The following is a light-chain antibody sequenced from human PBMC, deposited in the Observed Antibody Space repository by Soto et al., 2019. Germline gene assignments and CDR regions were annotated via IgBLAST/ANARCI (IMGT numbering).Light chain of an antibody. J-gene: IGLJ1*01. Sequence: QSVLTQPRSVSGSPGQSVTISCTGTSSDVGGYNYVSWYQQHPGKAPKLMIYDVSKRPSGVPDRFSGSKSGNTASLTISGLQAEDAAEYYCCSYAGSYTHVFGTGTKLTVL. CDR1: SSDVGGYNY. V-gene: IGLV2-11*01. CDR2: DVS. CDR3: CSYAGSYTHV.